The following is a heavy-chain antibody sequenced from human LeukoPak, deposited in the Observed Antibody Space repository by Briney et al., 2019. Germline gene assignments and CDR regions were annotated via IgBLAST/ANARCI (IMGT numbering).Heavy chain of an antibody. D-gene: IGHD5-18*01. CDR1: GGSISSGSYY. J-gene: IGHJ4*02. CDR2: IYTSGST. Sequence: SSETLSLTCTVSGGSISSGSYYWSWIRQPAGKGLEWIGRIYTSGSTNYNPSLKSRVTISVDTSKNQFSLKLSSVTAAATAVYYCAREGYSYGYLDYWGQGTLVTVSS. V-gene: IGHV4-61*02. CDR3: AREGYSYGYLDY.